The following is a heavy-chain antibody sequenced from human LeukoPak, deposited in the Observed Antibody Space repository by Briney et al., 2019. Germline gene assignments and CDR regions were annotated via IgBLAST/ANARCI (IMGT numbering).Heavy chain of an antibody. V-gene: IGHV4-59*01. CDR2: IYYSGST. CDR3: ARGQQLVHFDY. CDR1: GGSISSYY. Sequence: SETLSLTCTVSGGSISSYYWSWIRQPPGKGLEWIGYIYYSGSTNYNPSLKSRVTISVDTSRNQFSLKLSSVTAADTAVYYCARGQQLVHFDYWGQGTLVTVSS. D-gene: IGHD6-13*01. J-gene: IGHJ4*02.